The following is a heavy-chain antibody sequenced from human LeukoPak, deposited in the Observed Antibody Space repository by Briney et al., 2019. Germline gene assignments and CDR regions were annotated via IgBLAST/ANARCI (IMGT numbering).Heavy chain of an antibody. CDR2: IKQDGSEK. V-gene: IGHV3-7*01. J-gene: IGHJ4*02. D-gene: IGHD6-19*01. Sequence: PGGSLRLSCAASGFTFSSYSMNWVRQAPGKGLEWVANIKQDGSEKYYVDSVKGRFTISRDNAKNSLYLQMNSLRAEDTAVYYCARDEQWLVDYWGQGTLVSVSS. CDR1: GFTFSSYS. CDR3: ARDEQWLVDY.